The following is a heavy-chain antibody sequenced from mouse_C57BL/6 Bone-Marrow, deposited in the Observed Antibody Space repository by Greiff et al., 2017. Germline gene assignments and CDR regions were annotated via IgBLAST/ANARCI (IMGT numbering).Heavy chain of an antibody. CDR1: GFNIKDDY. V-gene: IGHV14-4*01. Sequence: VTLKVSGAELVRPGASVKLSCTASGFNIKDDYMHWVKQRPEQGLEWIGWIDPENGDTEYASKFQGKATITADTSSNTAYLQLSSLTSEDTAVYYCTTLFYYYGEGFAYWGQGTLVTVSA. D-gene: IGHD1-1*01. CDR3: TTLFYYYGEGFAY. CDR2: IDPENGDT. J-gene: IGHJ3*01.